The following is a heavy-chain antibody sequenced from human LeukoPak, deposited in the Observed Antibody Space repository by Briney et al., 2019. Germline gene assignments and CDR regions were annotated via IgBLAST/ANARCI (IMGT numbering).Heavy chain of an antibody. Sequence: GGSLRLSCAASGFTFTSYAMTWVRQAPGKGLEWVSAISGSGGSTYYADSVKGRFTISRDNSKNTLYLQMNSLRAEDTAVYYCAKDPVVSPSVDYWGQGTLVTVSS. CDR1: GFTFTSYA. J-gene: IGHJ4*02. V-gene: IGHV3-23*01. CDR2: ISGSGGST. D-gene: IGHD4-23*01. CDR3: AKDPVVSPSVDY.